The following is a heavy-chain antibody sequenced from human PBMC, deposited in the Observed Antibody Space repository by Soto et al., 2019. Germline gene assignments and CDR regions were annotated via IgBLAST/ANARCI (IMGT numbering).Heavy chain of an antibody. CDR3: ARDCSSSSCYGYFQH. D-gene: IGHD2-2*01. Sequence: QVQLVESGGGLVKPGGSLRLSCAASGFTFSDYYMSWIRQAPGKGLEWVSHISGSGSTIYFADSVKGRFTISRDNAKNSLYLQMNSLRAEDTALYYCARDCSSSSCYGYFQHWGQGTRVTVSS. V-gene: IGHV3-11*01. CDR2: ISGSGSTI. CDR1: GFTFSDYY. J-gene: IGHJ1*01.